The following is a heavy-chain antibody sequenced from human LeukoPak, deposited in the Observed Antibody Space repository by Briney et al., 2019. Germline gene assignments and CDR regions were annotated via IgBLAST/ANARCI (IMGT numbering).Heavy chain of an antibody. J-gene: IGHJ6*03. CDR1: GGSISSHY. CDR2: IYYSGST. D-gene: IGHD3/OR15-3a*01. Sequence: PSETLSLTCTVSGGSISSHYWSRIRQPPGKGLEWIGYIYYSGSTNYNPSLKSRVTISVDTSRNQSSLKLSSVTAADSAVYYCARRTGYLNYYYYYYMDVWGNGTTVTVSS. V-gene: IGHV4-59*11. CDR3: ARRTGYLNYYYYYYMDV.